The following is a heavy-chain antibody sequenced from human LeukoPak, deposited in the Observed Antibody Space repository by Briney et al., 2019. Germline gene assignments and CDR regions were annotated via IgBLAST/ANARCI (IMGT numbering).Heavy chain of an antibody. V-gene: IGHV3-30*02. CDR2: IRYDGSNK. J-gene: IGHJ4*02. Sequence: GGSLRLSCAASGFTFSSYGMHWVRQAPGKGLEWVAFIRYDGSNKYYADSVKGRFTISRDNSKNTLYLQMNSLRAEDTAVYYCAKGVTIFGVVPRGGDYWGQGTLVTVSS. CDR1: GFTFSSYG. CDR3: AKGVTIFGVVPRGGDY. D-gene: IGHD3-3*01.